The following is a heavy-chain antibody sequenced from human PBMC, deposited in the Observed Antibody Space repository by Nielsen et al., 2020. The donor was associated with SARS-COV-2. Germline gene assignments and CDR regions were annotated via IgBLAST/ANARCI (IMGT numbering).Heavy chain of an antibody. CDR1: GFTFSSYW. D-gene: IGHD6-19*01. CDR3: ARGGYSSGWYEGYNAFDI. Sequence: GVLKISCAASGFTFSSYWMHWVRQAPGKGLVWVSRINSDGSSTSYADSVKGRFTISRDNAKNTLYLQMNSLRAEDTAVYYCARGGYSSGWYEGYNAFDIWGQGTMVTVSS. J-gene: IGHJ3*02. V-gene: IGHV3-74*01. CDR2: INSDGSST.